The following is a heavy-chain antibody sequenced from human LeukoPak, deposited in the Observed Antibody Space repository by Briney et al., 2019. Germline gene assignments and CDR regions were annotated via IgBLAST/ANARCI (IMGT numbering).Heavy chain of an antibody. V-gene: IGHV3-53*01. CDR2: IYSGGST. D-gene: IGHD4-17*01. CDR1: GFTVSSNY. CDR3: ARDPHKDYGDSYFDY. Sequence: PGGSLRLSCAASGFTVSSNYMSWVRQAPGKGLEWVSVIYSGGSTYYADSVKGRFTISRDNSKNTLYLQMNSLRAEDTAVYYCARDPHKDYGDSYFDYWGQGTLVTVSS. J-gene: IGHJ4*02.